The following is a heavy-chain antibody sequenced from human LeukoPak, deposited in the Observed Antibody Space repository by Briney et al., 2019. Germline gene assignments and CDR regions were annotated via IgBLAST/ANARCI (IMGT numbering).Heavy chain of an antibody. D-gene: IGHD3-16*02. CDR3: ATESSLSN. CDR1: GFNFGSYA. Sequence: GGSLRLSCAASGFNFGSYAMDWVRQAPGKGLEWVGDISYDGGYQSYAVSVRGRFTISRDNSKNTLFLQMNSLRPEDAAVYYCATESSLSNWGHGTLVTVSS. J-gene: IGHJ4*01. V-gene: IGHV3-30*03. CDR2: ISYDGGYQ.